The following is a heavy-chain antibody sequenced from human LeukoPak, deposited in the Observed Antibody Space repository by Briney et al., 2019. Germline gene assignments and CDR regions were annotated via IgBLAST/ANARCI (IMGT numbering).Heavy chain of an antibody. Sequence: GGSLRLSCAASGFTFSAFAMHWVRQAPGKGLEWVAVILYDGSNKYYADSLKGRLTISRDNSKSTLSLQVNSLRSEDTAVYFCAKGDYGGNSHTFDIWGQGTMVTVSS. CDR1: GFTFSAFA. V-gene: IGHV3-30*18. CDR3: AKGDYGGNSHTFDI. CDR2: ILYDGSNK. J-gene: IGHJ3*02. D-gene: IGHD4-23*01.